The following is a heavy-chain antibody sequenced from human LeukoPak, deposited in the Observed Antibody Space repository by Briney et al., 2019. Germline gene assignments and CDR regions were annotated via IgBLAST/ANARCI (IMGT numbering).Heavy chain of an antibody. V-gene: IGHV1-3*01. D-gene: IGHD3-10*01. CDR3: ARAYYGSGSYYGGGNYFDY. J-gene: IGHJ4*02. CDR1: GYTFTSYA. Sequence: ASVKVSCKASGYTFTSYAMHWVRQAPGQRLEWMGWINAGNGNTKYSQKFQGRVTITRDTSASTAYMELSSLRSEDTAVYYCARAYYGSGSYYGGGNYFDYWGQGTLVTVSS. CDR2: INAGNGNT.